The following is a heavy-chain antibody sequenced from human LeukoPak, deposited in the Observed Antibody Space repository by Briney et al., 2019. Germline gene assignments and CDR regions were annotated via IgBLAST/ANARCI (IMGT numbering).Heavy chain of an antibody. D-gene: IGHD3-22*01. Sequence: GGSLRLSCEGSGFVFNTYWMSWVRQAPGKGLEWVANIKHDGGETHFVDSVKGRFSISRDNAKNLLYLQMNSLRAEDTAVYYCARNGRVAVVNAFDLWGQGTMVTVSS. CDR3: ARNGRVAVVNAFDL. CDR1: GFVFNTYW. J-gene: IGHJ3*01. V-gene: IGHV3-7*01. CDR2: IKHDGGET.